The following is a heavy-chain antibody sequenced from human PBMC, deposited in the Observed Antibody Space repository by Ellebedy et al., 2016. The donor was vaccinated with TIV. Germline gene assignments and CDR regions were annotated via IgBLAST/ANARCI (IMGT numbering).Heavy chain of an antibody. J-gene: IGHJ4*02. Sequence: GESLKISCAASGFTFRSYGMNWVRQAPGKGLEWVTVIWYDGSNKYYADSVKGRFSISRDNSKNTLYLQMNSLRAEDTAVYYCARDSEEDLRTVDYWGQGTLVTVSS. CDR3: ARDSEEDLRTVDY. V-gene: IGHV3-33*08. CDR1: GFTFRSYG. CDR2: IWYDGSNK. D-gene: IGHD4-17*01.